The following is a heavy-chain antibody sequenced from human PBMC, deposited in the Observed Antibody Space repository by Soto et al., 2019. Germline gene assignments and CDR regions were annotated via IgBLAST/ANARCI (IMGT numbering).Heavy chain of an antibody. V-gene: IGHV3-48*02. J-gene: IGHJ4*02. CDR3: ARDSRDYVWGSYRYINPPSEIDY. D-gene: IGHD3-16*02. Sequence: GGSLRLSCAASGFTFSSYSMNWVRQAPGKGLEWVSYISSSSSTIYYADSVKGRFTISRDNAKNSLYLQMNSLRDEDTAVYYCARDSRDYVWGSYRYINPPSEIDYWGQGTLVTVSS. CDR1: GFTFSSYS. CDR2: ISSSSSTI.